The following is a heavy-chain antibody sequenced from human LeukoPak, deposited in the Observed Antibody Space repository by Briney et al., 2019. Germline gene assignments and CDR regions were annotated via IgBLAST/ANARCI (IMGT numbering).Heavy chain of an antibody. D-gene: IGHD3-22*01. CDR1: GFTFSSYA. J-gene: IGHJ4*02. CDR2: ISGSGGST. Sequence: GGSLRLSCAASGFTFSSYAMSWVRQAPGKGLEWVSAISGSGGSTYYADSVKGRFTISRDNSKNTLYLQMNSLRAEDTAVYYCAKDGGPPQIVVVNTFLFDYWGQGTLVTVSS. V-gene: IGHV3-23*01. CDR3: AKDGGPPQIVVVNTFLFDY.